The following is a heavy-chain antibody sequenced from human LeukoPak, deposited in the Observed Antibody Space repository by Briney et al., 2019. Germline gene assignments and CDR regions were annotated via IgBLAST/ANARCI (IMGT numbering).Heavy chain of an antibody. CDR3: ARTQGGYGAYYYYGMDV. CDR2: IYYSGSA. J-gene: IGHJ6*02. D-gene: IGHD3-22*01. CDR1: GGSISSGGYY. V-gene: IGHV4-31*03. Sequence: SETLSLTCTVSGGSISSGGYYWSWIRQHPGKGLEWIGYIYYSGSAYYNPSLKSRVTISVDTSENQFSLKLSSVTAADTAVYYCARTQGGYGAYYYYGMDVWGQGTTVTVSS.